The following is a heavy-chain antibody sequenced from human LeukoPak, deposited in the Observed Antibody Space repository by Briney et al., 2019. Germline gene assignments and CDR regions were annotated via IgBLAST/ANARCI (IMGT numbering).Heavy chain of an antibody. V-gene: IGHV4-59*08. J-gene: IGHJ3*02. CDR3: ARHSSAFSTGYYYSFNI. D-gene: IGHD6-19*01. CDR1: GGSISSYY. Sequence: SETLSLTCTVSGGSISSYYWSWIRQSPEKGLEWIGYIYYTGSTNYNPSLKSRVAMSVDTSKNQFSVKVTSVTATDAAVYYCARHSSAFSTGYYYSFNIWGRGTMVTVSS. CDR2: IYYTGST.